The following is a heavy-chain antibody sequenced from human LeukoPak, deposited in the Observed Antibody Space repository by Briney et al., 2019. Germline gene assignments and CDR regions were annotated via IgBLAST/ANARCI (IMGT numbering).Heavy chain of an antibody. CDR3: ARDLITKIRGARPLYPFDI. Sequence: SETLSLTCTVSGGSISSYYWSWIRQPPGKGLEWIGYIYYSGSTNYNPSLKSRVTISVDTSRNQFSLKLSSVTAADTAVYYCARDLITKIRGARPLYPFDIWGQGTMVTVSS. CDR2: IYYSGST. V-gene: IGHV4-59*01. J-gene: IGHJ3*02. D-gene: IGHD3-10*01. CDR1: GGSISSYY.